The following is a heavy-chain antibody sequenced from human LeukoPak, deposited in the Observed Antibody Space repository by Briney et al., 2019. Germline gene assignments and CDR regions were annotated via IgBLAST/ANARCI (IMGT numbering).Heavy chain of an antibody. D-gene: IGHD3-22*01. V-gene: IGHV4-59*01. Sequence: SETLSLTCTVSGGSISSYYWGWIRQPPGKGLEWIGYIYYSGSTNYNPSLKSRVTISVDTSKNQFSLKLSSVTAADTAVYYCARGTDYYDSSGLTFDPWGQGTLVTVSS. CDR3: ARGTDYYDSSGLTFDP. CDR1: GGSISSYY. J-gene: IGHJ5*02. CDR2: IYYSGST.